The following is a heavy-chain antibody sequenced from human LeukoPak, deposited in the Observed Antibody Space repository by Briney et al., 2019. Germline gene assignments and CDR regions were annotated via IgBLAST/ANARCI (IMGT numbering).Heavy chain of an antibody. CDR1: GGSFSGYY. CDR2: INHSGST. J-gene: IGHJ6*02. Sequence: SETLSLTCAVYGGSFSGYYWSWIRQPPGKGLEWIGEINHSGSTNYNPSLKSRVTISVDTSKNQFSLKLSSVTVADTAVYYCARVLGRYYYGSGSYGMDVWGQGTTVTVSS. CDR3: ARVLGRYYYGSGSYGMDV. D-gene: IGHD3-10*01. V-gene: IGHV4-34*01.